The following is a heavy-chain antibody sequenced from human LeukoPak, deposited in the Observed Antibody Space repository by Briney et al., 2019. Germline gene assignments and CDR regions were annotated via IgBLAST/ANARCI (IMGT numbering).Heavy chain of an antibody. J-gene: IGHJ5*02. CDR1: GDSIGDHY. CDR3: ARDRGMATITGWLDP. Sequence: SETLSLTCSVSGDSIGDHYWSWMRQPPGRGLEWIGYINYRGTTNYNPSLKSRVTISKDTSNKHFSLKLRSVTAADTAVYYCARDRGMATITGWLDPWGQGILVTVSS. D-gene: IGHD5-24*01. CDR2: INYRGTT. V-gene: IGHV4-59*11.